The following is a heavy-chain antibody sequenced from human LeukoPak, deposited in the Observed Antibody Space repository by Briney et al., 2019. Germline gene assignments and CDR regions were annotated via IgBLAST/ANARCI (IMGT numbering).Heavy chain of an antibody. Sequence: GGSLRLSCAASGFTFSDYYMSWIRQAPGKGLEWVSYISSSGSTIYYADSVKGRFTIFRDNAENSLYLQMNSLRAEDTAVYYCARESLRGGSFDYWGQGTLVTVSS. CDR1: GFTFSDYY. V-gene: IGHV3-11*01. CDR3: ARESLRGGSFDY. D-gene: IGHD3-10*01. J-gene: IGHJ4*02. CDR2: ISSSGSTI.